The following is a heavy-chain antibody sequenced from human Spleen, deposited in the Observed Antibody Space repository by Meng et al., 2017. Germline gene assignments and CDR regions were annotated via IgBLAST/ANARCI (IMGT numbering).Heavy chain of an antibody. CDR2: IYHSGST. CDR3: ATSFWSGYSY. J-gene: IGHJ4*02. D-gene: IGHD3-3*01. CDR1: GGSVSSGSYY. V-gene: IGHV4-61*01. Sequence: LQVSGPGLVRPSETLSRTCTVSGGSVSSGSYYWSWFRQPPGKGLEWIGYIYHSGSTNYNPSLKSRVTISVDKSKNQFSLKLSSVTAADTAVYYCATSFWSGYSYWGQGTLVTVSS.